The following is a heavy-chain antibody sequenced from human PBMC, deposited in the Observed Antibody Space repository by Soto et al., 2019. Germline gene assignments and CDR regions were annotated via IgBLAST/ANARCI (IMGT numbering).Heavy chain of an antibody. Sequence: QVQLQESGPGLVKPSQTLSLTCTVSGGSISSGGYYWSWIRQHPGKGLEWIGYIYYSGITYYNPSLKSRVTVSVDTSKNQFSLRLSSVTAADTAVYYCARVIGGYNPDYWGQGTLVTVSS. CDR3: ARVIGGYNPDY. D-gene: IGHD5-12*01. V-gene: IGHV4-31*03. CDR2: IYYSGIT. J-gene: IGHJ4*02. CDR1: GGSISSGGYY.